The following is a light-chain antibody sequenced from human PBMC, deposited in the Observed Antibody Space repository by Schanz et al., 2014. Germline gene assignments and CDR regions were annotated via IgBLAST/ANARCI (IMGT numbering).Light chain of an antibody. CDR2: AAS. CDR3: QQYNDYPYT. Sequence: DIQMTQSPSSLSASVGDRVTITCQASQDISNYLNWYQQKPGKAPKLLIYAASSLQSGVPSRFSGRGSGTEFTLTISSLQPDDFATYYCQQYNDYPYTFGQGTKLEI. V-gene: IGKV1-16*01. J-gene: IGKJ2*01. CDR1: QDISNY.